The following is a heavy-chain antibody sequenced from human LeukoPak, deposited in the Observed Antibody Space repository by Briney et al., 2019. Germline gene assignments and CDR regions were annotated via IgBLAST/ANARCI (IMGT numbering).Heavy chain of an antibody. CDR1: GFPFSSHV. V-gene: IGHV3-48*02. CDR2: INHNGEVI. J-gene: IGHJ4*02. Sequence: GGSLRLSCAASGFPFSSHVLSWVRQAPGKGLEWIAYINHNGEVIYYPDFVKGRFIISRDNAKNSLFLQMNDLRDEDTAAYYCARDYDWAFDFWGQGTRVTVSS. D-gene: IGHD3-9*01. CDR3: ARDYDWAFDF.